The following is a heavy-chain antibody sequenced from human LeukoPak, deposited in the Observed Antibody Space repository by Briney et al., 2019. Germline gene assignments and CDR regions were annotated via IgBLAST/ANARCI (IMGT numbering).Heavy chain of an antibody. CDR2: ISSSSSYI. J-gene: IGHJ4*02. V-gene: IGHV3-21*01. CDR3: ARDNWSTYYFDY. D-gene: IGHD1-20*01. Sequence: GGSLRLSCAASGFTFSSYSMNWVRQAPGKGLEWVSSISSSSSYIYYADSVKGRFTISRDNAKNSLYLQMNSLRAEDTAVYYCARDNWSTYYFDYWGQGTLVTVSS. CDR1: GFTFSSYS.